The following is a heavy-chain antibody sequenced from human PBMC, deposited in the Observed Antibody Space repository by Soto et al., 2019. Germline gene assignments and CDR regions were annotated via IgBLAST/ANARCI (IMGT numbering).Heavy chain of an antibody. CDR1: GFTFSSYG. CDR2: ISYDGSNK. J-gene: IGHJ4*02. CDR3: AKPKGGCSGGSCYRRFVLLGLGFDY. V-gene: IGHV3-30*18. D-gene: IGHD2-15*01. Sequence: QVQLVESGGGVVQPGRSLRLSCAASGFTFSSYGMHWVRQAPGKGLEWVAVISYDGSNKYYADFVEGQFTISRDNSKNTLYLQLNSLRAEAPAVYYCAKPKGGCSGGSCYRRFVLLGLGFDYWGQGTLVTVSS.